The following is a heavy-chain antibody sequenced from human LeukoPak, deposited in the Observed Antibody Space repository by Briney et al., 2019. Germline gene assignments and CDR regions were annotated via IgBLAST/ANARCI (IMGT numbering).Heavy chain of an antibody. Sequence: GGSLRLSCAASGFTFSSYGMSWVRQAPGKGLEWVSAISGSGGSTYYADSVKDRFTISRDNSKNTLYLQMNSLRAEDTAVYYCAKDRVSPSTIEMATITDYWGQGTLVTVSS. CDR2: ISGSGGST. D-gene: IGHD5-24*01. J-gene: IGHJ4*02. CDR1: GFTFSSYG. V-gene: IGHV3-23*01. CDR3: AKDRVSPSTIEMATITDY.